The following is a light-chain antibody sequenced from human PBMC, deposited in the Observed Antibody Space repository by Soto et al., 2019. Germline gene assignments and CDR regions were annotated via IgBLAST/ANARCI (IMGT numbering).Light chain of an antibody. V-gene: IGLV3-21*02. CDR2: DDS. CDR1: NIGSKS. J-gene: IGLJ3*02. CDR3: QXWDSSSDHPDWV. Sequence: SYELTQPPSVSVAPGQTARITCGGNNIGSKSVHWYQQKPGQAPVLVVYDDSDRPSGIPERFSGSNSGNTATLTISRVEAXXXXXXXXQXWDSSSDHPDWVFGGGTKLTVL.